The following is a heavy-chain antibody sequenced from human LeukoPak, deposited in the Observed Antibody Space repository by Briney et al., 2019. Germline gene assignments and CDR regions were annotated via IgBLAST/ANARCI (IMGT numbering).Heavy chain of an antibody. J-gene: IGHJ4*02. CDR1: GGTFSSYA. V-gene: IGHV1-69*04. D-gene: IGHD6-13*01. CDR3: ARDLEGIAAAGTGY. CDR2: IIPILGIA. Sequence: SVKVSCKASGGTFSSYAISWVRQAPGQGLEWMGRIIPILGIANYAQKFQGRVTITADKSMSTAYMELSSLRSEDTAVYYCARDLEGIAAAGTGYWGQGTLVTVSS.